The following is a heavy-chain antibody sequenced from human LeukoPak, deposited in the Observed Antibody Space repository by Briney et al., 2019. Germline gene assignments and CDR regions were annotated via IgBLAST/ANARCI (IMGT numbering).Heavy chain of an antibody. CDR1: GFTVSSNY. V-gene: IGHV3-66*01. J-gene: IGHJ4*02. CDR3: ARGDSSGYCLDY. D-gene: IGHD3-22*01. Sequence: GGSLRLSCAASGFTVSSNYMSWVRQAPGKGLEWVSVIYSGGSTYYADSVKGRFTISRDNSKNTLYLQMNSLRVEDTAVYYCARGDSSGYCLDYWGQGTLVTVSS. CDR2: IYSGGST.